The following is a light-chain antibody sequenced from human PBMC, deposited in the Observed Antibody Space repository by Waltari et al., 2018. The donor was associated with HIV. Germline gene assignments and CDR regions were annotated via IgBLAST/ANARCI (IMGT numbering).Light chain of an antibody. CDR1: FGTVSTSCY. V-gene: IGLV7-43*01. CDR2: GGG. Sequence: QTVVTQESSLTVSPGGTVTITCGLTFGTVSTSCYPNWFQQKPGLPPTALIYGGGNKHRWPPARYSGSIVGDKATLTVTAVQAEDEAIYFCLLYVGGSYLFGGGTLVTVL. CDR3: LLYVGGSYL. J-gene: IGLJ2*01.